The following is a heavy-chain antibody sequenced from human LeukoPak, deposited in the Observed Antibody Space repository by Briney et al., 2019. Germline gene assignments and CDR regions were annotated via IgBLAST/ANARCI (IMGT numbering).Heavy chain of an antibody. CDR2: IYSGGST. CDR1: GFTVSSNY. CDR3: ARGGSYLSAFDI. Sequence: GGSLRLSCAASGFTVSSNYMSWVRQAPGKGLEWVSIIYSGGSTFYADSVKGRFTTSRDNSKNTLYLQMNSLRAEDTAVYYCARGGSYLSAFDIWGQGTMVTVSS. J-gene: IGHJ3*02. D-gene: IGHD1-26*01. V-gene: IGHV3-53*01.